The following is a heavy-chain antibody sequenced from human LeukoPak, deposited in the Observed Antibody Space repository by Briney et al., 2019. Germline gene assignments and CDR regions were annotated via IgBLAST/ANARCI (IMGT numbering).Heavy chain of an antibody. J-gene: IGHJ1*01. D-gene: IGHD3-16*01. CDR3: ARVYWHDNGEYFQH. V-gene: IGHV3-66*01. Sequence: PGGSLRLSCAASGFTVSSHYMSWVRQAPGKGLEWVLVIYSDDSTHSADSLKGRFTISRDISKNTLFLQMNSLRAEDTAVYYCARVYWHDNGEYFQHWGQGTLVTVSS. CDR1: GFTVSSHY. CDR2: IYSDDST.